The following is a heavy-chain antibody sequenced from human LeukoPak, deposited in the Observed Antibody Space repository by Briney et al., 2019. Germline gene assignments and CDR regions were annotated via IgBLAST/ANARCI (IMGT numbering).Heavy chain of an antibody. CDR2: IGGSSRDI. Sequence: GGSRRLSCAASGFTFSIFQMTWVRQAPGKGLGWVSYIGGSSRDIFYADSVKGRFAISRDDAKNSLYLQMNSLRAEDTAVYYCARWGHSDYDSFPTKFDYWGQGTLVTVSS. CDR3: ARWGHSDYDSFPTKFDY. CDR1: GFTFSIFQ. J-gene: IGHJ4*02. D-gene: IGHD5-12*01. V-gene: IGHV3-48*03.